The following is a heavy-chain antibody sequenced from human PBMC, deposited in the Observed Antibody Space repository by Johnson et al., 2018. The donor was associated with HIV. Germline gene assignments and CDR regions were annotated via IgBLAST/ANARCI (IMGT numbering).Heavy chain of an antibody. CDR1: GFTFDDYG. CDR3: ARDSYLNDDAFDI. V-gene: IGHV3-20*04. CDR2: INWNGGTT. D-gene: IGHD1-1*01. Sequence: MMLVESGGSVVRPGGSLRLSCAASGFTFDDYGMSWVRQGSGKGLEWVSGINWNGGTTGYADSVKGRFTISRDNAKNSLYLQMNSLRAEDTALYYCARDSYLNDDAFDIWGQGTMVTVSS. J-gene: IGHJ3*02.